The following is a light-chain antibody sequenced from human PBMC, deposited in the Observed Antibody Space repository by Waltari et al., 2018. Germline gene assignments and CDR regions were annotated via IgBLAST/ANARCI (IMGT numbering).Light chain of an antibody. CDR3: HQHYTTPWT. CDR1: QSLLSSSVNKNC. Sequence: DIVLTQSPASLAVSLGERATPNCKSSQSLLSSSVNKNCLAWYQQKAGQPPKLLMYWASTREPGVPDQFSGSGSGTDFTLTISSLQAEDVAVYYCHQHYTTPWTFGQGTLVEL. CDR2: WAS. J-gene: IGKJ1*01. V-gene: IGKV4-1*01.